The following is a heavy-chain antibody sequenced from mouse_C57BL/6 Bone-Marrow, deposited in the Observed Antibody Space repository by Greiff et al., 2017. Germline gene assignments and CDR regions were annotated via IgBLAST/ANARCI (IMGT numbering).Heavy chain of an antibody. J-gene: IGHJ2*01. CDR2: IDPSDSYT. V-gene: IGHV1-50*01. CDR1: GYTFTSYW. Sequence: QVQLQQPGAELVKPGASVKLSCKASGYTFTSYWMQWVKQRPGQGLEWIGEIDPSDSYTNYNQKFKGKATLTVATSSSTAYMQLSSLTSEDSAVYYCARHPYWGQGTTLTVSS. CDR3: ARHPY.